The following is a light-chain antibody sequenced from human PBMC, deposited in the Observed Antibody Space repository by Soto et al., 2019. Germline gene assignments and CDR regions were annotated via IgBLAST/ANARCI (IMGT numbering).Light chain of an antibody. Sequence: EIVLTQSPGTLSLSPGERATLSCRASQSVSSSYLAWYQQKPGQAPRLLIYGASSRATDIPDRFSGSGSGTDSALTISRLESEDFAVYYCQQYGGSPPYTFGQGTKLEIK. V-gene: IGKV3-20*01. J-gene: IGKJ2*01. CDR1: QSVSSSY. CDR2: GAS. CDR3: QQYGGSPPYT.